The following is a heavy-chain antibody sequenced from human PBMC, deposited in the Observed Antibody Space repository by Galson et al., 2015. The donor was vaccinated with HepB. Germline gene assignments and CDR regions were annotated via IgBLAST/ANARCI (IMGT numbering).Heavy chain of an antibody. CDR2: ISGSGGST. CDR3: AKDETMATIIWYFDL. CDR1: GFTFSSYA. Sequence: SLRLSCAASGFTFSSYAMSWVRQAPGKGLEWVSAISGSGGSTYYADSVKGRFTISRDNSKNTLYLQMNSLRAEDTAVYYCAKDETMATIIWYFDLWGRGTLVTVSS. J-gene: IGHJ2*01. D-gene: IGHD5-24*01. V-gene: IGHV3-23*01.